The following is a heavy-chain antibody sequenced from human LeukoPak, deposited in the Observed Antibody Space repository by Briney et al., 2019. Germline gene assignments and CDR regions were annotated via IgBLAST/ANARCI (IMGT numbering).Heavy chain of an antibody. CDR1: GGSISSYY. Sequence: SETLSLTCTVSGGSISSYYWSWIRQPPGKGLEWIGYIYYSGSTNYNPSLKSRVTISVDTSKNQFSLKLSSVTAADTAVYYCARYYYDSSGYSMLDYWGQGTLVTVSS. V-gene: IGHV4-59*01. D-gene: IGHD3-22*01. CDR2: IYYSGST. J-gene: IGHJ4*02. CDR3: ARYYYDSSGYSMLDY.